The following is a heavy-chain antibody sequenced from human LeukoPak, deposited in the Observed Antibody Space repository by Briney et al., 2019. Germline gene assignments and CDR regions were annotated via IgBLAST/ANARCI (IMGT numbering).Heavy chain of an antibody. Sequence: SETLSLTCAVYGGSFSGYYWSWIRQPPGKGLEWIGEINHSGSTNYNPSLKSRVTISVDTSKNQFSLKLSSVTAADTAVYYCARGVVVVIDYWGQGILVTVSS. D-gene: IGHD3-22*01. V-gene: IGHV4-34*01. CDR3: ARGVVVVIDY. J-gene: IGHJ4*02. CDR1: GGSFSGYY. CDR2: INHSGST.